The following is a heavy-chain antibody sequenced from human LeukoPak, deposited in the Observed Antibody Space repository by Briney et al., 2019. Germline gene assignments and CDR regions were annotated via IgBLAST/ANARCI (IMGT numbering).Heavy chain of an antibody. CDR1: GGSISSSSYY. Sequence: SETLSLTCTVSGGSISSSSYYWGWIRQPPGKGLEWIGSIYYSGSTYYNPSLKSRVTISVDTSKNQFSLKLSSVTAADTAVYYCAVIRTISKSGGPWGQGTLVTVSS. J-gene: IGHJ5*02. D-gene: IGHD3-3*01. V-gene: IGHV4-39*01. CDR3: AVIRTISKSGGP. CDR2: IYYSGST.